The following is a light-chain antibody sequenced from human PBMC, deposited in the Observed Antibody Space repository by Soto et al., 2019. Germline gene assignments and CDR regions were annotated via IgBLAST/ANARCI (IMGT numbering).Light chain of an antibody. CDR1: QGISSY. CDR2: AAS. CDR3: QRLNSYPVT. Sequence: DIHLPQSTSFLSESVGDSVTITCRASQGISSYLAWDQQKPGKAPKLLIYAASTLQSGFPSRFSGSGSGTEVTLTIISLQPKDFATYYCQRLNSYPVTFGRGTKVDIK. J-gene: IGKJ4*01. V-gene: IGKV1-9*01.